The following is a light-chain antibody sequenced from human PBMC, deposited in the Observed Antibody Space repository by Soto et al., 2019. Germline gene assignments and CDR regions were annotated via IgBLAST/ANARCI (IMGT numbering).Light chain of an antibody. V-gene: IGLV1-40*01. Sequence: QSVLTQPPSVSGAPGQRVTISCTGSSSNIGAGYDVHWYQQLPGTAPKLLIYGNNNRPSGVPDRFSGSKSGTSASLAITGLQADDEADYYCQSYDSSLSVVVFGGGTKLTAL. CDR1: SSNIGAGYD. J-gene: IGLJ2*01. CDR3: QSYDSSLSVVV. CDR2: GNN.